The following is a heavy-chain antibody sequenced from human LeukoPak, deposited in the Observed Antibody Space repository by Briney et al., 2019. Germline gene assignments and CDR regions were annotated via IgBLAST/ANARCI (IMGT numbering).Heavy chain of an antibody. Sequence: GGSLRLSCAASGLTFSTYCMHWVRQAPGKGPMWVSRICPDGTVTNYADSVKARFIISRDNARNTVYLQMNSLRVEDTAVYYCVRDRANWAIDDWGQGTQVTVSS. V-gene: IGHV3-74*01. CDR3: VRDRANWAIDD. J-gene: IGHJ4*02. D-gene: IGHD3-16*01. CDR1: GLTFSTYC. CDR2: ICPDGTVT.